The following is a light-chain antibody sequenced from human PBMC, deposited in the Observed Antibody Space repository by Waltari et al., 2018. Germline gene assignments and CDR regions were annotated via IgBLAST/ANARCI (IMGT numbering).Light chain of an antibody. V-gene: IGLV2-23*02. J-gene: IGLJ2*01. CDR1: SSDVGSYNL. Sequence: QSALTQPASVSGSPGQSITISCTGTSSDVGSYNLVSWYQHHPGKAPNILIYDVTKRPAGVCDRFSGSKAGNKASLTISELQTEDEADYYCCSYAGSHVVFGGGTKLTVL. CDR2: DVT. CDR3: CSYAGSHVV.